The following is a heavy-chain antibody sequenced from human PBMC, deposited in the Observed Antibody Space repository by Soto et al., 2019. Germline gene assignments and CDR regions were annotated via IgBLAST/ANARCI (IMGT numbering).Heavy chain of an antibody. V-gene: IGHV3-30*18. CDR2: ISYDGSNK. CDR1: GFTFSSYG. J-gene: IGHJ6*02. CDR3: AKDVVVGATTGLGDYYYYYGMDV. Sequence: QVQLVESGGGVVQPGRSLRLSCAASGFTFSSYGMHWVRQAPGKGLEWGAVISYDGSNKYYADSGKGRFTISRDNSKNTLSLPMNSLRAEDTAVYYCAKDVVVGATTGLGDYYYYYGMDVWGQGTTVTGSS. D-gene: IGHD1-26*01.